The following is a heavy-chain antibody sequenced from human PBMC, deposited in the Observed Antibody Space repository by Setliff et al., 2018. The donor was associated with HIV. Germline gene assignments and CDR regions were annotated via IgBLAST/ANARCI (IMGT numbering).Heavy chain of an antibody. CDR3: ARRYSSSWFYYYYGMDV. J-gene: IGHJ6*02. CDR2: IYTSGST. V-gene: IGHV4-61*02. D-gene: IGHD6-13*01. Sequence: SETLSLTCTVSGGSISSGSYYWNWIRQPAGKGLEWIGRIYTSGSTNYNPSLKSRVTISVDTSKNQFSLKLSSVTTADTAVYYCARRYSSSWFYYYYGMDVWGQGTTVTVSS. CDR1: GGSISSGSYY.